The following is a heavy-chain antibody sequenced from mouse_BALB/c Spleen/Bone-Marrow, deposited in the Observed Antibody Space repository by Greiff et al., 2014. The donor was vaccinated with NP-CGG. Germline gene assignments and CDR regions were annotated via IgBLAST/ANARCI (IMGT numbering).Heavy chain of an antibody. CDR1: GFNIKDTY. Sequence: EVQLQQSGAELVKPGASVKLSCTASGFNIKDTYMHWVKQTPEQGLEWIGRIDPANGNTKYDPKFQGKATITADTSSNTAYLQLXXXXSEDTAVYYCARYRLGTYFDYWGQGTTLTVSS. D-gene: IGHD1-2*01. CDR3: ARYRLGTYFDY. J-gene: IGHJ2*01. CDR2: IDPANGNT. V-gene: IGHV14-3*02.